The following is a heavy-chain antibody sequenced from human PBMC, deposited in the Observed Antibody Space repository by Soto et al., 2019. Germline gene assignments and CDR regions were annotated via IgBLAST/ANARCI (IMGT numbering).Heavy chain of an antibody. J-gene: IGHJ3*01. V-gene: IGHV1-46*01. CDR1: GYSFTTYN. Sequence: ASVKVSCKASGYSFTTYNIHWVRQAPGQGLEWMGVVNPSSGSTSYAQKFQGRVTMTRDTSTSTVYMELSSLRSEDAAVYYCARWAPDAFHVSGQGTLVTVS. CDR3: ARWAPDAFHV. CDR2: VNPSSGST.